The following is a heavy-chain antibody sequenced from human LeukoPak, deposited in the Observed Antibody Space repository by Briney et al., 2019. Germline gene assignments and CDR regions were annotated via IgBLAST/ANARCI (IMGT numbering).Heavy chain of an antibody. J-gene: IGHJ4*02. D-gene: IGHD4-17*01. V-gene: IGHV3-20*04. CDR2: INWNSGSK. CDR3: AFTPDYGDYVYDY. Sequence: PGGSLRLSCATSGFTFEDHGLSWVRQAPGKGLEWVSGINWNSGSKRYAASVKGRFTISRDNARNSLYLQMNSLRAEDTALYYCAFTPDYGDYVYDYWGQGTLVTVSS. CDR1: GFTFEDHG.